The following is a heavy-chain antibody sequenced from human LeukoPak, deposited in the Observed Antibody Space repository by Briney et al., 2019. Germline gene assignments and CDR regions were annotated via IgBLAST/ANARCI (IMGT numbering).Heavy chain of an antibody. CDR2: IKQEGREK. CDR1: AFTFTANW. V-gene: IGHV3-7*04. CDR3: TGGALDY. J-gene: IGHJ4*02. Sequence: GPSLRPACPASAFTFTANWMGWARQAAGRGLEWVAKIKQEGREKQFLESVGGRFTISRDNANNSLFLQMDSLRAEDTAVYFCTGGALDYWGQGALVTVSS.